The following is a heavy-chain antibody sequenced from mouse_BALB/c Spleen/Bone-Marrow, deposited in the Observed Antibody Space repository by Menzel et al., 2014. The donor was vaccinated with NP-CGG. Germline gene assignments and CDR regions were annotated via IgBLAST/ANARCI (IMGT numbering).Heavy chain of an antibody. D-gene: IGHD2-4*01. CDR2: INPYNGDP. CDR1: GYSFTGYF. J-gene: IGHJ3*01. V-gene: IGHV1-37*01. Sequence: VQLQQSGPELVKPGASVKISCKASGYSFTGYFMNWMKRSHGKSLEWIGRINPYNGDPFYNQKFKGKATLTVDKSSSTAHMEFLSLTSEDSAVYYCGRGNYDYDSWFGYWGQGTLVTVSA. CDR3: GRGNYDYDSWFGY.